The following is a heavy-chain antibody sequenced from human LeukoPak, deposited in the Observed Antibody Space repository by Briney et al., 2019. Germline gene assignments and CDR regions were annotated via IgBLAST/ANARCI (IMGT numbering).Heavy chain of an antibody. V-gene: IGHV3-33*01. D-gene: IGHD5-12*01. CDR2: IWYDGSNK. J-gene: IGHJ4*02. CDR1: GFTFSSYG. Sequence: GGSLGLSCAASGFTFSSYGMHWVRQAPGKGLEWVAVIWYDGSNKYYADSVKGRFTISRDNSKNTLYLQMNSLRAEDTAVYYCARNGWLRLPFPFDYWGQGTLVTVSS. CDR3: ARNGWLRLPFPFDY.